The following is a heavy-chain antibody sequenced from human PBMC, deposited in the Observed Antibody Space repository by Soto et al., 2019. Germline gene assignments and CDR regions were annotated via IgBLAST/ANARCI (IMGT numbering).Heavy chain of an antibody. V-gene: IGHV1-69*13. D-gene: IGHD2-15*01. CDR3: AINTVVPPSPSHYYYYGMDV. J-gene: IGHJ6*02. CDR1: GCTFRSYA. Sequence: SVKVSCKASGCTFRSYAISWVRQAPGQGLEWMGGIIPIFVTANYAQKFQGRVTITADESTSTAYMELSSLRSEDTAVYYCAINTVVPPSPSHYYYYGMDVWGQGTTVTVSS. CDR2: IIPIFVTA.